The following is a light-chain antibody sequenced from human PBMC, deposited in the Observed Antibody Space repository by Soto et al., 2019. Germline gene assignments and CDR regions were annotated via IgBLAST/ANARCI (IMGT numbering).Light chain of an antibody. CDR3: QQYGSSST. Sequence: EIVLTQSPGTLSLSPGERATLYCRASQSVSNNYLAWYQQKPGQAPRLLIYGASSRATGIPDRFSGSGSGTDFTLTISRLEPEDFAVYYCQQYGSSSTFGQGTKVDIK. J-gene: IGKJ1*01. V-gene: IGKV3-20*01. CDR2: GAS. CDR1: QSVSNNY.